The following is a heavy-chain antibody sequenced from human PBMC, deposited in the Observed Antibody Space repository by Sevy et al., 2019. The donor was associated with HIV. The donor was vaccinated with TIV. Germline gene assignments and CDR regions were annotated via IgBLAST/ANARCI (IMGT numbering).Heavy chain of an antibody. CDR1: GGSISGSFNY. CDR3: ARHSLDGYNRGNFDY. CDR2: SYYSGST. J-gene: IGHJ4*02. V-gene: IGHV4-39*01. Sequence: SETLSLTCTVSGGSISGSFNYWGWIRQPPGKGLEWIGGSYYSGSTYYNSSLKNRVTISVDTSKNHFSLKLSSVTAADTAVYYCARHSLDGYNRGNFDYWGQGTLVTVSS. D-gene: IGHD5-12*01.